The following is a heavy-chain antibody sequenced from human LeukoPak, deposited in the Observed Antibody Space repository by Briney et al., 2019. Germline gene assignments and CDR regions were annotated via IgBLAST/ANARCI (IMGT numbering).Heavy chain of an antibody. J-gene: IGHJ4*02. CDR1: GGSMSDYY. V-gene: IGHV4-59*08. Sequence: SETLSLTCTVSGGSMSDYYWSWIRQSPGKGLEWIGYIYYSGGTNYNPSLKSRVTISVDTSRNQFSLKLTSVTAADTAVYYCARRSIARTNVDAIVFDYWGRGTLVTVSS. D-gene: IGHD1/OR15-1a*01. CDR3: ARRSIARTNVDAIVFDY. CDR2: IYYSGGT.